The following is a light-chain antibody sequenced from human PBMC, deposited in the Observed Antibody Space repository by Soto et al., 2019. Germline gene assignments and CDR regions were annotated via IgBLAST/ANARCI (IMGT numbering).Light chain of an antibody. CDR3: QTWGTGPAV. Sequence: QLVLTQSPSASASLGASVKLTCTLSSGRSSYAIAWHQQQPEKGPRYLMKLNSDGSHSKGDGIPDRFPGSSSGAERYLTISSLQSEDEADYYCQTWGTGPAVFGGGAQLTVL. V-gene: IGLV4-69*01. CDR1: SGRSSYA. J-gene: IGLJ7*01. CDR2: LNSDGSH.